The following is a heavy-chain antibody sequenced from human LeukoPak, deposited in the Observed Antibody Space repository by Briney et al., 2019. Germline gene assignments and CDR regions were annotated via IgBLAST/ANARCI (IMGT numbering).Heavy chain of an antibody. CDR3: ARKVINDAFDI. D-gene: IGHD2-21*01. CDR1: GFTFSSYW. CDR2: INSDGSST. Sequence: GGSLRLSCAASGFTFSSYWMHCVRQAPGKGLVWVSRINSDGSSTSYADSVKGRFTISRDNAKNTLYLQMNSLRAEDTAVYYCARKVINDAFDIWGQGTMVTVSS. J-gene: IGHJ3*02. V-gene: IGHV3-74*01.